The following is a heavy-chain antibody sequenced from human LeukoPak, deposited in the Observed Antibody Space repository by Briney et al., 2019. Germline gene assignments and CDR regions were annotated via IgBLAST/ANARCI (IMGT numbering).Heavy chain of an antibody. D-gene: IGHD2-2*01. CDR3: ARAPITSPFYFDY. CDR1: GFAFDEHG. CDR2: INWSGGST. J-gene: IGHJ4*02. Sequence: GGSLRLSCTASGFAFDEHGMSWVRQAPGKGLEWVAGINWSGGSTDYADPLRGRVTISRDNAKKSLYIQMDRLRAEDTALYYCARAPITSPFYFDYWGQGTLVTVSS. V-gene: IGHV3-20*04.